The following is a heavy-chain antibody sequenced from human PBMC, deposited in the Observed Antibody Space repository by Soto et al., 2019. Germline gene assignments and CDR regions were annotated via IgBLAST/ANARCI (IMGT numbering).Heavy chain of an antibody. CDR1: GASVSSSSFF. J-gene: IGHJ4*02. Sequence: SKPLSLSCTVYGASVSSSSFFWTWIRQPPGKGLEWIGYIHKTGTATYNPTLKSRVTISLNTSKNQFSLNLNSVTAADTAVYFFLRPSNIPTRPVDVCGRGTLDTV. V-gene: IGHV4-61*01. CDR2: IHKTGTA. CDR3: LRPSNIPTRPVDV. D-gene: IGHD1-1*01.